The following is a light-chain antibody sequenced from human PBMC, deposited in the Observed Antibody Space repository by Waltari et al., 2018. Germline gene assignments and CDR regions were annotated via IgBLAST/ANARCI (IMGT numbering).Light chain of an antibody. CDR3: HSRDGSGSGGS. V-gene: IGLV3-19*01. CDR2: DQN. CDR1: SLSSSY. Sequence: SSELTQDPAVSVAMGQTVTITCPGNSLSSSYASWYQQRPGQAPILVIYDQNTRPSGVPDRFSGSRSDNTASLTITGAQAEDEASYYCHSRDGSGSGGSFGGGTKLTVL. J-gene: IGLJ2*01.